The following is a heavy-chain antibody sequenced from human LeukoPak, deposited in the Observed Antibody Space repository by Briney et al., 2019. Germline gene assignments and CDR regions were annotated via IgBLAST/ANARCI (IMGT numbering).Heavy chain of an antibody. D-gene: IGHD2-2*02. CDR1: GYSISSGYY. Sequence: SETLSLTCTVSGYSISSGYYWGWIRQPPGKGLEWIGSIYHSGSTYYNPSLKSRVTISVDTSKNQFSLKLSSVTAADTAVYYCARVVAAIHFDYWGQGTLVTVSS. CDR2: IYHSGST. V-gene: IGHV4-38-2*02. CDR3: ARVVAAIHFDY. J-gene: IGHJ4*02.